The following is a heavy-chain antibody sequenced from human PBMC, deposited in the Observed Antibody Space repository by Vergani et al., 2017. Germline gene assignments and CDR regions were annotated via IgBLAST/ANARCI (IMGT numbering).Heavy chain of an antibody. D-gene: IGHD3-16*01. CDR3: AKHFRGWGIDY. J-gene: IGHJ4*02. Sequence: QVQLVESGGGVVQRGGSLRLSCAPSGFTLSNYDMQWIRQGPGKGLEFVACIQFDGSNQYYADSVKGRFTLSRDFSKNTLYLQMNSLRTDDTATYYCAKHFRGWGIDYWGQGTQVIVSS. CDR2: IQFDGSNQ. CDR1: GFTLSNYD. V-gene: IGHV3-30*02.